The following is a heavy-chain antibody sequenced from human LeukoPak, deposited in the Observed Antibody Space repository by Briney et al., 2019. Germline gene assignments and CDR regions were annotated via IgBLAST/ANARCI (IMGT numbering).Heavy chain of an antibody. CDR3: ARVLGWAAASHEGDWFNP. V-gene: IGHV4-39*01. CDR2: IYHTGTT. Sequence: SETLSLTCIVSGASMRTTSYYWGWIRQSPGKGLEWIGNIYHTGTTYFNPSLKSRVNISQDTAKNQFSVTLTSVPAADTAVYYCARVLGWAAASHEGDWFNPWGQGTLVTVSS. D-gene: IGHD6-13*01. CDR1: GASMRTTSYY. J-gene: IGHJ5*02.